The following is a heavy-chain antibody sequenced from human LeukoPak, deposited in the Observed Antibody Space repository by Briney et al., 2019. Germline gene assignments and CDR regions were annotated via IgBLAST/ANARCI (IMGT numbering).Heavy chain of an antibody. CDR1: GFTFSSYS. CDR3: ARESYDSSGYTDY. CDR2: ISSSSSYI. J-gene: IGHJ4*02. Sequence: GGSLRLSCAASGFTFSSYSMNWVRQAPGKGLEWVSSISSSSSYIYYADSVKGRFTISRDIAKNSLYLQMNSLRAEDTAVYYCARESYDSSGYTDYWGQGTLVTVSS. D-gene: IGHD3-22*01. V-gene: IGHV3-21*01.